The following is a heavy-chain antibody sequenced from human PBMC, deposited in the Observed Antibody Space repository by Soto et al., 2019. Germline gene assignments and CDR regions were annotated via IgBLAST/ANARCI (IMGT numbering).Heavy chain of an antibody. CDR2: IIPIFGTA. Sequence: SVKVSCKASGGTFSSYAISWVRQAPGQGLEWMGGIIPIFGTANYAQKFQGRVTITADESTSTAYMELSSPRSEDTAVYYCARGHYYDSRRGMDVWGQGTTVTVSS. CDR3: ARGHYYDSRRGMDV. V-gene: IGHV1-69*13. D-gene: IGHD3-22*01. CDR1: GGTFSSYA. J-gene: IGHJ6*02.